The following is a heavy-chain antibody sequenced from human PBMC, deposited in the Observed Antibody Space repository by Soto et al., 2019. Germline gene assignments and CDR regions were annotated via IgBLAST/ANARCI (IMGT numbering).Heavy chain of an antibody. CDR1: GYTFSDYF. CDR2: INPKTAAT. D-gene: IGHD1-26*01. CDR3: ARITWGLDYYSGMDV. Sequence: QVQLVQSGAEVKKSGASVKVSCKASGYTFSDYFIQWLRQAPGQGLEWVAWINPKTAATNYAKKFQDRVTLTSDTSFSTAYLELTRLRPDDTAVYYVARITWGLDYYSGMDVWGQGTAVTVSS. J-gene: IGHJ6*02. V-gene: IGHV1-2*02.